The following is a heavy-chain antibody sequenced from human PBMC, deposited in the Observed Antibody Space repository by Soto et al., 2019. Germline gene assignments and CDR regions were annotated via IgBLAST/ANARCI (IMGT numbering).Heavy chain of an antibody. V-gene: IGHV1-8*01. CDR1: GYTFTSYD. D-gene: IGHD2-8*01. CDR2: MNPNSGNT. CDR3: ARPRCMVVGDGLDYYYGTAA. J-gene: IGHJ6*02. Sequence: QVQLVQSGAEVKKPGASVKVSCKASGYTFTSYDINWVRQATGQGLEWMGWMNPNSGNTGYAQKFQGRVTMTRNTSISTAYTELSSLCSENSAVYYCARPRCMVVGDGLDYYYGTAAWGQGPTVTVSS.